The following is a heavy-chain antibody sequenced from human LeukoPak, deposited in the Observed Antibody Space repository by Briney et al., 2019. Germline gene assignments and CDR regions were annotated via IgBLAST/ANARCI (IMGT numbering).Heavy chain of an antibody. J-gene: IGHJ5*02. V-gene: IGHV3-23*01. CDR3: AKERASSGWNPHWFDP. CDR1: GFTFSSYA. CDR2: ISGSGTTT. D-gene: IGHD6-19*01. Sequence: GGSLRLSCAASGFTFSSYAMSWVRQAPGKGLEWVSDISGSGTTTNYADSVKGRFTISRDNSKNTLYLQMNSLRAEDTAVYYCAKERASSGWNPHWFDPWGQGTLVTVSS.